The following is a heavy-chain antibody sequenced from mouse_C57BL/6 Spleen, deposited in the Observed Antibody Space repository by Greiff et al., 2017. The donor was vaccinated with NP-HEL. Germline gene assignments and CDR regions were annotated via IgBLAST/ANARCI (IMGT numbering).Heavy chain of an antibody. D-gene: IGHD1-1*02. J-gene: IGHJ1*03. CDR3: ARMEDYGGYWYFDV. CDR2: IWWDDDK. CDR1: GFSLSTFGMG. Sequence: QVTLKESGPGILQPSQTLSLTCSFSGFSLSTFGMGVGWIRQPSGKGLEWLAHIWWDDDKYYNPALKSRLTISKDTSKNQVFLKIANVDTADTATYYCARMEDYGGYWYFDVWGTGTTVTVSS. V-gene: IGHV8-8*01.